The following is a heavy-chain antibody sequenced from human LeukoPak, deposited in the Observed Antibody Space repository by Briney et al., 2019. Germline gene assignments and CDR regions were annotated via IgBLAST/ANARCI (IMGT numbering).Heavy chain of an antibody. CDR1: GGSISSGDYY. CDR3: AREPTRSGYSYGYS. V-gene: IGHV4-30-4*08. Sequence: PSETLSLTCTVSGGSISSGDYYWSWIRQPPGKGLEWIGYIYYSGSTYYNPSLKSRVTISVDTSKNQFSLKLSSVTAADTAVYDCAREPTRSGYSYGYSWGQGALVTVSS. D-gene: IGHD5-18*01. J-gene: IGHJ4*02. CDR2: IYYSGST.